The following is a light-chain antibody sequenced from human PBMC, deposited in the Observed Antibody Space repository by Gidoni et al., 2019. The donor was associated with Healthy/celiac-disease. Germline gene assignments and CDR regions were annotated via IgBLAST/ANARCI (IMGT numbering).Light chain of an antibody. CDR2: GAS. J-gene: IGKJ4*01. V-gene: IGKV3-20*01. Sequence: EIVLTQSPSTLSLSPGERASQSVSSSYLAWYQQKPGQAPRLLIYGASSRATGIPDRFSGSVSGTDFTLTISRLEPEDFAVYYCQQYGSSPRVTFGGGTKVEIK. CDR3: QQYGSSPRVT. CDR1: QSVSSSY.